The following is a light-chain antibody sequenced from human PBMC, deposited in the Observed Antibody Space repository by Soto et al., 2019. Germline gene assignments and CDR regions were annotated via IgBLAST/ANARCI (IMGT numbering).Light chain of an antibody. CDR2: DAS. CDR1: QSISNW. CDR3: QQANSFPLT. J-gene: IGKJ4*01. V-gene: IGKV1-5*01. Sequence: DVQMTQSPSTLSASVGDRVTITCRASQSISNWLAWYQQKPGKAPKLLVYDASSLQSGVPSRFTGSRSGTQFTLTISSLQPEDFATYYCQQANSFPLTFGGGTKVDIK.